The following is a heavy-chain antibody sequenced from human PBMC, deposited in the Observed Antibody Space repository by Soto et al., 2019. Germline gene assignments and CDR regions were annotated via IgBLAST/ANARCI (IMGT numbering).Heavy chain of an antibody. D-gene: IGHD3-22*01. V-gene: IGHV1-18*01. J-gene: IGHJ4*02. CDR3: ARGPTDYYDSSGHYSLDH. CDR1: GYTFTTYG. Sequence: QVQLVQSGAEVKKPGASVKVSCKASGYTFTTYGMTWVRQAPGQGLDWVGWISTHNGNTRYAESLQGRVTMTTDTTTSTAYMELRSMKSDETAVYYCARGPTDYYDSSGHYSLDHWGQGPLVTVSS. CDR2: ISTHNGNT.